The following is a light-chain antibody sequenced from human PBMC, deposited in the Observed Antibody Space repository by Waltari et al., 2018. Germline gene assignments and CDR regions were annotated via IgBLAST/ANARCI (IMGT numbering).Light chain of an antibody. V-gene: IGKV3-11*01. J-gene: IGKJ3*01. CDR3: QQRDHWPPGAT. CDR1: QNINSH. CDR2: DAS. Sequence: EIVLTQSPGTLSLSPGERATLSCRASQNINSHLAWYQQRLGQAPRLLIYDASKRATGIPARFSGSGSGKDFTLTITSLEPEDFAVYYCQQRDHWPPGATFGPGTKVDIK.